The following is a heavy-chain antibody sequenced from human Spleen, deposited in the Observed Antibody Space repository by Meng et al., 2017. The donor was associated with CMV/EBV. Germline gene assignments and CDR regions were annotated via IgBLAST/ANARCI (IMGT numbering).Heavy chain of an antibody. CDR2: ISYDGSNK. J-gene: IGHJ6*02. CDR1: GFTFSSYA. CDR3: ARDSHYGMDV. Sequence: GESLKISCAASGFTFSSYAMHWVRQAPGKGLEWVAVISYDGSNKYYADSVKGRFTISRDNSKNTLYLQMNSLRAEDTAVYYCARDSHYGMDVWGQETTVTVSS. V-gene: IGHV3-30-3*01.